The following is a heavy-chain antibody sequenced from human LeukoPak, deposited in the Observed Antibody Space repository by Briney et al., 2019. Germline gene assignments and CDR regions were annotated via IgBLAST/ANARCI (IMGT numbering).Heavy chain of an antibody. Sequence: PGGSLRLSCAASGFTFSDYYMSWIRQAPGKGLEWVSGISWNSGSIGYADSVKGRFTISRDNAKNSLYLQMNSLRAEDTALYYCAKSSGDQIYYYYMDVWGKGTTVTVSS. CDR3: AKSSGDQIYYYYMDV. J-gene: IGHJ6*03. CDR1: GFTFSDYY. D-gene: IGHD7-27*01. V-gene: IGHV3-9*01. CDR2: ISWNSGSI.